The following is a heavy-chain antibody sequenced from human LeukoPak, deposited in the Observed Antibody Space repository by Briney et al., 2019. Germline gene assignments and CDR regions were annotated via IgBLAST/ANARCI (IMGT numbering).Heavy chain of an antibody. Sequence: GGSLRLSCAASGFTFSSYSMNWVRQAPGKGLEWISYISSSSITIYYADFVKGLFTISRDYAKNSLYLQMSSLRDEDTSVYYCARDRGDLDYWGQGTLVTVSS. CDR3: ARDRGDLDY. J-gene: IGHJ4*02. V-gene: IGHV3-48*02. CDR1: GFTFSSYS. D-gene: IGHD3-16*01. CDR2: ISSSSITI.